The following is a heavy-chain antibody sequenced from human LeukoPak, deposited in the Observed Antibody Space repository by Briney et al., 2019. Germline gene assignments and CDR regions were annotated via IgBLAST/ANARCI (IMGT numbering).Heavy chain of an antibody. V-gene: IGHV4-4*07. Sequence: SETLSLTCTVSGGSISSYYWSWIRQPAGKGLEWIGRIYTSGSTNYNPSLKSRVTMSVDTSKNQFSLKRSSVTAADTAVYYCARVNSSSSYYYYYMDVWGKGTTATVSS. D-gene: IGHD6-6*01. CDR3: ARVNSSSSYYYYYMDV. J-gene: IGHJ6*03. CDR2: IYTSGST. CDR1: GGSISSYY.